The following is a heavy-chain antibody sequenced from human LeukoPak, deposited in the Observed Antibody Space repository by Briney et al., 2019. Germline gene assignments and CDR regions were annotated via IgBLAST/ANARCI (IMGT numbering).Heavy chain of an antibody. CDR1: GASITSNSYY. V-gene: IGHV4-39*07. D-gene: IGHD4-17*01. CDR2: IYYTGST. J-gene: IGHJ4*02. Sequence: SETLSLTCTVSGASITSNSYYWGWIRQPPGKGLEWIGSIYYTGSTYYSPSLKSRVTISLDTSKNQFSLKLSSVTAADTAVYYCARVITVTTSDFDYWGQGTLVTVSS. CDR3: ARVITVTTSDFDY.